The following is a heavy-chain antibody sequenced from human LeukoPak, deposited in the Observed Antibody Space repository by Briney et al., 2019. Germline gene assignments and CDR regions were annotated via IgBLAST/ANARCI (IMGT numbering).Heavy chain of an antibody. Sequence: GGSLRLSCAASGFTFSDYYMSWIRQAPGKGLEWVSYISSSGSTIYYADSVKGRFTISRDNAKNSLYLQMNSLRAEDTAVYYCARRRAVVVPAARYYYYYYMDVWGKGTTVTVSS. J-gene: IGHJ6*03. CDR1: GFTFSDYY. CDR3: ARRRAVVVPAARYYYYYYMDV. V-gene: IGHV3-11*01. D-gene: IGHD2-2*01. CDR2: ISSSGSTI.